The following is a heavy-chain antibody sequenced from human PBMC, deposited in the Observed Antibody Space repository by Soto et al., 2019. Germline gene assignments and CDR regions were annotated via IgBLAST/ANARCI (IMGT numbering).Heavy chain of an antibody. CDR1: GYTFTSYG. CDR2: ISAYNGNT. D-gene: IGHD2-2*01. Sequence: ASVKVSCKASGYTFTSYGISWVRQAPGQGLEWMGWISAYNGNTNYAQKFQGRVTMTADTSTSTAYMELSSLRSEDTAVYYCATDRCSSTSCPLGYWFDPWGQGTLVTVSS. V-gene: IGHV1-18*01. J-gene: IGHJ5*02. CDR3: ATDRCSSTSCPLGYWFDP.